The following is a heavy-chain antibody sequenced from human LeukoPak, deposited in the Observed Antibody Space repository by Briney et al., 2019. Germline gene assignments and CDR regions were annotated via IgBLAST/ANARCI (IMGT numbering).Heavy chain of an antibody. CDR3: ARVRYSYGFYYYYYYMDV. Sequence: SVKVSCTASGGTFSSYAISWVRQAPGQGLEWMGGIIPIFGTANYAQKFQGRVTITTDESTSTAYMELSSLRSEDTAVYYCARVRYSYGFYYYYYYMDVWGKGTTVTVSS. CDR1: GGTFSSYA. D-gene: IGHD5-18*01. J-gene: IGHJ6*03. CDR2: IIPIFGTA. V-gene: IGHV1-69*05.